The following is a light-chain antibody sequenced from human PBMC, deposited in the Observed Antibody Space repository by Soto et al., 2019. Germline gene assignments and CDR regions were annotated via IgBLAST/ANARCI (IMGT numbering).Light chain of an antibody. J-gene: IGKJ3*01. CDR3: QQHQYT. CDR2: DTS. V-gene: IGKV1-39*01. Sequence: IQMTQSPSTLSASVGDRVTITCRASQTPRTFLNWYQQKPGKAPKLLIYDTSTLQSGVPSRFSGRDFGADFTLNITTLQPEDFATYYCQQHQYTCAPGTKLDI. CDR1: QTPRTF.